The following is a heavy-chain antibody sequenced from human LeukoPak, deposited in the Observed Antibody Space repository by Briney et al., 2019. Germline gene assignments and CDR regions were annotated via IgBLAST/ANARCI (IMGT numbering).Heavy chain of an antibody. J-gene: IGHJ4*02. CDR2: IYHSGST. CDR1: GGSISSGGYA. Sequence: SQTLSLTCAVSGGSISSGGYAWSWIRQPPGKGLEWIGYIYHSGSTYYNPSLKSRVTISVDRSKNQFSLKLSSVTAADTAVYYCAGSYYWSGFDYWGQGTLVTVSS. D-gene: IGHD1-26*01. V-gene: IGHV4-30-2*01. CDR3: AGSYYWSGFDY.